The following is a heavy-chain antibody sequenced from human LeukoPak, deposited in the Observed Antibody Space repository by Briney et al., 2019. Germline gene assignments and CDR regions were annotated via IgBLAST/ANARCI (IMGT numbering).Heavy chain of an antibody. J-gene: IGHJ5*02. D-gene: IGHD6-13*01. Sequence: GGSLRLSCAASGFTFSSYWMHWVRQAPDKGLEWVAFIEHDGSGAYYPESVRGRFSLSRDDSKTAVSLQMSSLRAEDTALYYCVKDVVPGRTGAGPGSWGQGTLVTVSS. CDR2: IEHDGSGA. CDR1: GFTFSSYW. V-gene: IGHV3-30*02. CDR3: VKDVVPGRTGAGPGS.